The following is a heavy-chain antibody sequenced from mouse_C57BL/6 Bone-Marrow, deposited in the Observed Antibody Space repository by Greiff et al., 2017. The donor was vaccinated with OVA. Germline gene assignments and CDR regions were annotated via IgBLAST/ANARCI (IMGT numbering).Heavy chain of an antibody. CDR3: VYDGYYDAMDY. D-gene: IGHD2-3*01. CDR1: GFSFNTYA. CDR2: IRSKSNNYAT. Sequence: EVQRVESGGGLVQPKGSLKLSCAASGFSFNTYAMNWVRQAPGKGLEWVARIRSKSNNYATYYADSVKDRFTISRDDSESMLYLQMNNLKTEDTAMYYCVYDGYYDAMDYWGQGTSVTVSS. V-gene: IGHV10-1*01. J-gene: IGHJ4*01.